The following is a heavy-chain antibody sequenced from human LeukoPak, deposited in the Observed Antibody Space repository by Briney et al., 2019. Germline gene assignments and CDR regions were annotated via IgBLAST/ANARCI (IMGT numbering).Heavy chain of an antibody. D-gene: IGHD3-10*01. CDR1: GVTFSSYW. CDR3: AKGLGYYASGTYYNRIPDP. V-gene: IGHV3-7*01. CDR2: IKEDGSEK. J-gene: IGHJ5*02. Sequence: GGSLRLSCAASGVTFSSYWMSWVRQAPGKGLEWVANIKEDGSEKYYVDSVKGRFTISRDNAKNSLYLQMNSLRAEDTAVYYCAKGLGYYASGTYYNRIPDPWGQGTLVTVSS.